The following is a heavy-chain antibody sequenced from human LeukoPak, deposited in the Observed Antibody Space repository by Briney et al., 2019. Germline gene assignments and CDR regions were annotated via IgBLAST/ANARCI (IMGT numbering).Heavy chain of an antibody. V-gene: IGHV3-11*01. CDR2: ISSSGSTI. D-gene: IGHD6-6*01. J-gene: IGHJ4*02. CDR1: GFTFSDYY. CDR3: AALPKYSSSSVF. Sequence: GGSPRLSCAASGFTFSDYYMSWIRQAPGKGLEWVSYISSSGSTIYYADSVKGRFTISRDNAKNSLYLQMNSLRAEDTAVYYCAALPKYSSSSVFWGQGTLVTVSS.